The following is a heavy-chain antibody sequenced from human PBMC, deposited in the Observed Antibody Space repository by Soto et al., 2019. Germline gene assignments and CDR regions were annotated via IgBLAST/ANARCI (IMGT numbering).Heavy chain of an antibody. CDR3: ASSPYSSSWNY. V-gene: IGHV4-59*01. D-gene: IGHD6-13*01. Sequence: SETLSLTCTVSGGSISSYYWSWIRQPPGKGLEWIGYIYYSGSTNYNPSLKSRVTISVDTSKNQFSLKLSSVTAADTAVYYCASSPYSSSWNYWGQGTLVTVSS. CDR1: GGSISSYY. CDR2: IYYSGST. J-gene: IGHJ4*02.